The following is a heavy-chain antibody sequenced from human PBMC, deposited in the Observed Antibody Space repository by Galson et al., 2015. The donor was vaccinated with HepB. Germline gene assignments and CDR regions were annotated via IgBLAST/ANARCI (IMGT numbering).Heavy chain of an antibody. CDR3: ARVYCSSTSCFYWYFDL. Sequence: SLRLSCAASGFTFSSYSINWVRQAPGKGLEWVSSISSSSSYIYYADSVKGRFTISRDNAKNSLYLQMNSLRAEDTAVYYCARVYCSSTSCFYWYFDLWGRGTLVTVSS. CDR2: ISSSSSYI. CDR1: GFTFSSYS. V-gene: IGHV3-21*01. D-gene: IGHD2-2*01. J-gene: IGHJ2*01.